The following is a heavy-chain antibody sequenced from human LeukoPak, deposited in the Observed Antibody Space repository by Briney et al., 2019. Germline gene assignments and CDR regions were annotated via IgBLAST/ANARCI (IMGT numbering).Heavy chain of an antibody. D-gene: IGHD3-22*01. V-gene: IGHV4-61*02. CDR1: GGSISSGSYY. CDR3: ARSHQVSGSFDY. CDR2: IYTSGST. Sequence: PSQTLSLTCTVSGGSISSGSYYWSWIRQPAGKGREWIGRIYTSGSTNYNPSLKSRVTMSVDTSKNQFSLKLSSVTAADTAVYYCARSHQVSGSFDYWGQGTLVTVSS. J-gene: IGHJ4*02.